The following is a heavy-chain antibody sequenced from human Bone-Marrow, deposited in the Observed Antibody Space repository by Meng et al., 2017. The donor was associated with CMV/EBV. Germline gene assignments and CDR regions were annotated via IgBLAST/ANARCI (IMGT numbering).Heavy chain of an antibody. CDR2: ISYSGNT. CDR1: GGSISSGDYY. CDR3: ARHGRSSWYTFDANWFDP. D-gene: IGHD6-19*01. J-gene: IGHJ5*02. Sequence: LRLSCTVSGGSISSGDYYWNWIRQSPGKGLEWIGYISYSGNTYYNPSLKSRVTISVDTSKNQFSLKLSSVTAADTAVYYCARHGRSSWYTFDANWFDPWGQGTLVTVSS. V-gene: IGHV4-30-4*08.